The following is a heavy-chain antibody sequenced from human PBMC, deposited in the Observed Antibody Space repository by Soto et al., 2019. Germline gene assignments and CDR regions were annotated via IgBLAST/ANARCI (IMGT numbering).Heavy chain of an antibody. CDR2: INHSGST. V-gene: IGHV4-34*01. J-gene: IGHJ5*02. Sequence: SETLSLTCAVYGGSFSGYYWSWICQPPGKGLEWIGEINHSGSTNYNPSLKSRVTITVDTSKNQFSLKLSSVTAADTAVYYCARGAPDIVLMVYAHRGWFDPWGQGTLVTVSS. CDR1: GGSFSGYY. CDR3: ARGAPDIVLMVYAHRGWFDP. D-gene: IGHD2-8*01.